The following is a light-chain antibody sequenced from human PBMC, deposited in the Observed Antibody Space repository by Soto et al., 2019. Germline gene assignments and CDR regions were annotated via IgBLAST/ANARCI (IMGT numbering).Light chain of an antibody. CDR3: QQYGSSPWT. CDR1: QSLSSSY. J-gene: IGKJ1*01. V-gene: IGKV3-20*01. CDR2: GAS. Sequence: EIVLTQSPDTLSLSPGERATLSCRASQSLSSSYLAWYQQKPGQAPRLLIYGASSRATGIPDRFSGSGSGTAFTLTISRLEPEDFAVYYCQQYGSSPWTFGQGTKVEIK.